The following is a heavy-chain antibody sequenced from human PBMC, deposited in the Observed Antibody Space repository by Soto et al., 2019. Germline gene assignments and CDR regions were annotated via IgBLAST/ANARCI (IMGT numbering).Heavy chain of an antibody. V-gene: IGHV1-69*02. CDR3: TGGGNRAGHPPDY. Sequence: QVQLVQSGAEVKKPGSSVKVSCKASGGTFSTYTFSWVRQAPGQGLEWMGGIVPILAMPNYAQKFQGRVTISADKSTSTAYMELSSLRSDDTAVYYCTGGGNRAGHPPDYWGQGTLVTVSS. J-gene: IGHJ4*02. CDR1: GGTFSTYT. CDR2: IVPILAMP. D-gene: IGHD3-16*01.